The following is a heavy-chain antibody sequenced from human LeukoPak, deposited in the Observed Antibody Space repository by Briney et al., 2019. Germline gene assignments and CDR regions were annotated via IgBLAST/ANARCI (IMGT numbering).Heavy chain of an antibody. J-gene: IGHJ4*02. D-gene: IGHD4-17*01. CDR2: IYTSGST. CDR1: GGSISSYY. V-gene: IGHV4-4*07. Sequence: KSSETLSLTCTVSGGSISSYYWSWIRQPAGKGLEWIGRIYTSGSTNYNPSLKSRVTMSVDTSKNQFSLRLSSVTAADTAVYYCARDFRADYGDYYFDYWGQGTLVTVSS. CDR3: ARDFRADYGDYYFDY.